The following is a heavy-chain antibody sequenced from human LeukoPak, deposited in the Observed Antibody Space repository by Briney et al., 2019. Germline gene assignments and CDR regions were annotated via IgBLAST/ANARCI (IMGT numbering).Heavy chain of an antibody. V-gene: IGHV4-34*01. D-gene: IGHD6-13*01. Sequence: SETLSLTCAVYGGSFSGYYWSWIRQPPGKGLEWIGEIKHSGSSNYNPSLKSRVTISLDTSKNQFSLKLSSVTAADTAVYYCARDVGTAAGDDAFDIWGQGTMVTVSS. CDR1: GGSFSGYY. J-gene: IGHJ3*02. CDR2: IKHSGSS. CDR3: ARDVGTAAGDDAFDI.